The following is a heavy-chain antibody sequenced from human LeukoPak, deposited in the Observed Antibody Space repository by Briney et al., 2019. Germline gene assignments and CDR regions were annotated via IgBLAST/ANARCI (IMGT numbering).Heavy chain of an antibody. CDR2: IYYSGST. Sequence: SETLSLTCTVSCGSISSYYWSWFPQPPGKGREWSGYIYYSGSTNYNPSLKSRVTISGDTSKNQFSLRLSSVTAADTAVYYCARASYSYDINGWVPFDYWGQGTLVTVSS. J-gene: IGHJ4*02. D-gene: IGHD3-22*01. V-gene: IGHV4-59*08. CDR1: CGSISSYY. CDR3: ARASYSYDINGWVPFDY.